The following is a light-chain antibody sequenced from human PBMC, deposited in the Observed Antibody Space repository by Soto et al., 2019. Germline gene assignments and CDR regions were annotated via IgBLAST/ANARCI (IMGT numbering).Light chain of an antibody. CDR1: QSIISW. Sequence: IHILQSPSTLTPPVGDGVPIPCRASQSIISWLAWYQQKTGKDPTILLYAASSLQSGVPSRFCSSGSCTDFILTISSLQHAEFVAYYYQQRYSTCSITFGQGTRLEIK. J-gene: IGKJ5*01. CDR3: QQRYSTCSIT. V-gene: IGKV1-5*01. CDR2: AAS.